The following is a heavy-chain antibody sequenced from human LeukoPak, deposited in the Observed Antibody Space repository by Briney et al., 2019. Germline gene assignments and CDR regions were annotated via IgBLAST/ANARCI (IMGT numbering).Heavy chain of an antibody. Sequence: GGSLRLSCAASGFTFSSYSMNWVRQAPGKGLEWVSSISSSSSYIYYADSVKGRFTISRENAKNSLYLQMNSLRAGDTAVYYCARGVRGSYYEGAYFDYWGQGTLVTVSS. CDR1: GFTFSSYS. CDR3: ARGVRGSYYEGAYFDY. V-gene: IGHV3-21*01. CDR2: ISSSSSYI. D-gene: IGHD1-26*01. J-gene: IGHJ4*02.